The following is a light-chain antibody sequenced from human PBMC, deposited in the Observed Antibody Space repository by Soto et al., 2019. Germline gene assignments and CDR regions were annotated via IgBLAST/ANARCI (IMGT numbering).Light chain of an antibody. CDR2: KAS. CDR3: QQYNGYSGT. V-gene: IGKV1-5*03. J-gene: IGKJ1*01. Sequence: DIQMTQSPSTLSVSVGDRVTITCRASQTISSWLAWYQQKPGKAPKLLIYKASTLKSGVPSRFSGSGSGTEFTLTISSLRPDDFATYYCQQYNGYSGTFGQGTKVDIK. CDR1: QTISSW.